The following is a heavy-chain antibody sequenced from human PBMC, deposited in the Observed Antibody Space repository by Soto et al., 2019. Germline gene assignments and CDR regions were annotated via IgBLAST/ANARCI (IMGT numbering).Heavy chain of an antibody. D-gene: IGHD6-6*01. CDR2: IYHSGRT. CDR1: GGSISSGSYS. V-gene: IGHV4-30-2*01. J-gene: IGHJ3*02. CDR3: ARSNTIPTSIGANDAFDI. Sequence: QLQLEESGSGLVRPSQTLSLTCAVSGGSISSGSYSWSWIRQPPGKGLEWIGYIYHSGRTYYNPSLKSRVTISVDRSKNQFSLKLSSVTAADTAVYFCARSNTIPTSIGANDAFDIWGQGTMVTVSS.